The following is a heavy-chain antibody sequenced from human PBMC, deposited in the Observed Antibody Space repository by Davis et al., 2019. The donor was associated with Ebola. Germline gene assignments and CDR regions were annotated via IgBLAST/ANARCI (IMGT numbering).Heavy chain of an antibody. J-gene: IGHJ4*02. D-gene: IGHD6-19*01. V-gene: IGHV5-51*01. CDR1: GYSFTSYW. CDR3: ARRGPAAVEDY. CDR2: IYPGDSDT. Sequence: GGSLRLSCKGSGYSFTSYWIGWVRQMPGKGLEWMGIIYPGDSDTRYSPSFQGQVTISADKSISTAYLQWSSLKASDTAMYYCARRGPAAVEDYWGQGTLVTVSS.